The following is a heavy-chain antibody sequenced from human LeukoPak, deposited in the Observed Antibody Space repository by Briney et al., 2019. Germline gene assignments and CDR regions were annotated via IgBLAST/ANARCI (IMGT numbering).Heavy chain of an antibody. V-gene: IGHV1-46*01. Sequence: ASVKVSCKASGYSFTSHYMHWVRQAPGQGLEWMGLINPSGSSTLYAQKFQGRVTMTRDTSISTAYMELSRLSSDDTAVYYCARFAVWDSSSWYDYWGQGTLVTVSS. CDR1: GYSFTSHY. D-gene: IGHD6-13*01. J-gene: IGHJ4*02. CDR2: INPSGSST. CDR3: ARFAVWDSSSWYDY.